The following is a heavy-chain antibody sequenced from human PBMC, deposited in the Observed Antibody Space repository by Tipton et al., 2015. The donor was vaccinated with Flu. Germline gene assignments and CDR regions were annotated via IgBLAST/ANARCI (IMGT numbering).Heavy chain of an antibody. J-gene: IGHJ4*02. CDR3: ARGLGSFDFWSGSDY. Sequence: TLSLTCTVSGGSISSYFWNWIRQPPGKGLEWIGYIHHSGFTNYNPSLKSRVTISVDTSKNQFSLNLISVTTADTAVYLCARGLGSFDFWSGSDYWGQGTLVTVSS. CDR1: GGSISSYF. V-gene: IGHV4-59*01. D-gene: IGHD3-3*01. CDR2: IHHSGFT.